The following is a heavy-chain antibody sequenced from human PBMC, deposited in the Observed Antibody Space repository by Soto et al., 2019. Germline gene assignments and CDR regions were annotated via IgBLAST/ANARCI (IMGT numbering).Heavy chain of an antibody. D-gene: IGHD3-10*01. V-gene: IGHV4-31*03. CDR1: GGSISSGGYY. J-gene: IGHJ5*02. CDR2: IYYSGST. CDR3: ATRYYYGSGWFDP. Sequence: QVQLQESGPGLVKHSQTLSLTCTVSGGSISSGGYYWSWIRQHPGKGLEWIGYIYYSGSTYYNPSLKSRVTISVDTSKNQFSLKLSSETAADTAVYYCATRYYYGSGWFDPWGQGTLVTVSS.